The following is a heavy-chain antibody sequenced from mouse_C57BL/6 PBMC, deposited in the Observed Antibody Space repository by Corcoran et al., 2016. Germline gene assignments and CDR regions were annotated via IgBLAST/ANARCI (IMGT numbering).Heavy chain of an antibody. CDR3: ARYYSNY. J-gene: IGHJ3*01. CDR2: INTYSGVP. CDR1: GYTFTTYG. D-gene: IGHD2-5*01. Sequence: QIQLVQSGPELKKPGETVKISCKASGYTFTTYGMSWVKQAPGKGLKWMGWINTYSGVPTYADDFKGRFAFSLETSASTAYLQINNLKNEETATYFCARYYSNYWGQGTLVTVSA. V-gene: IGHV9-3*01.